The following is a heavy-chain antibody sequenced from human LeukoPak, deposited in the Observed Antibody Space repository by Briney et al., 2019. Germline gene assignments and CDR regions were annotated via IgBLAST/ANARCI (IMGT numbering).Heavy chain of an antibody. CDR2: INPNSGGT. D-gene: IGHD2-15*01. V-gene: IGHV1-2*06. J-gene: IGHJ4*02. CDR1: GYTFTGYY. CDR3: ARFSYCNGGSCYERSDY. Sequence: GASVKVSCKASGYTFTGYYMHWVRQAPGQGLEWMGRINPNSGGTNYAQKFQGRVTMTRDTSISTAYMELSRLRSDDTAVYYCARFSYCNGGSCYERSDYWGQGTLVTVSS.